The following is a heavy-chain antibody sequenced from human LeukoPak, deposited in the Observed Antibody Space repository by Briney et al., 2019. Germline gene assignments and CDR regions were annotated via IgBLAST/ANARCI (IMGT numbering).Heavy chain of an antibody. J-gene: IGHJ6*02. CDR2: ITDSGATT. V-gene: IGHV3-23*01. CDR3: AKDYDTSGYYYNYYYGMDV. Sequence: GGSLRLSCAASGFTFINYGINWVRRAPGKGLEWISAITDSGATTYYADSVRGRFTISRDNSKNTLYLQMNSLRAEDTAVYYCAKDYDTSGYYYNYYYGMDVWGQGTTVTVSS. CDR1: GFTFINYG. D-gene: IGHD3-22*01.